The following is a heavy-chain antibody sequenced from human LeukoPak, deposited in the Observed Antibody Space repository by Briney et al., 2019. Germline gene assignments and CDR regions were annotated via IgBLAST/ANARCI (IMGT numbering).Heavy chain of an antibody. V-gene: IGHV3-7*01. CDR3: VRGLRFDP. CDR1: GFTFSSYW. Sequence: GGSLRLSCAASGFTFSSYWVIWVRQAAGKGLEWVANIKQDGSEKYYVDSVKGRFTISRDNAKNSLYLQMNSLKAEDTAVYYCVRGLRFDPWGQGTLVTVSS. D-gene: IGHD3-16*01. J-gene: IGHJ5*02. CDR2: IKQDGSEK.